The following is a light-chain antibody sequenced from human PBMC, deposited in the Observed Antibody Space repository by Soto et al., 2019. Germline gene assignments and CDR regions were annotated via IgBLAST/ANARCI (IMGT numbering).Light chain of an antibody. CDR1: SGHSSYI. V-gene: IGLV4-60*03. CDR2: LEGSGSY. Sequence: QPVLTQSSSASASLGSSVKLTCTLSSGHSSYIIAWHQQQPGKAPRYLMKLEGSGSYNKGSGVPDRFSGSSSGADRYLTISNLQPEAEADYSCETWDSNTHTVFGGGTQLTVL. J-gene: IGLJ7*01. CDR3: ETWDSNTHTV.